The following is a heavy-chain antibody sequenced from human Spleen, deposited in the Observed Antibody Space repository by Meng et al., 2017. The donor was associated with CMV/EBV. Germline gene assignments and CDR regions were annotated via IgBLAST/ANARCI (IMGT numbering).Heavy chain of an antibody. D-gene: IGHD3-3*01. CDR3: AGGGRYAYYDFWSGYFPLDV. Sequence: SCAASGFIFSSYWMNWVRQAAGKGLEWVANIKQDGREKYYVDSVKGRFTISRDNAKNSLYLQMNSLRAEDTAVYYCAGGGRYAYYDFWSGYFPLDVWGQGTTVTVSS. CDR2: IKQDGREK. V-gene: IGHV3-7*01. CDR1: GFIFSSYW. J-gene: IGHJ6*02.